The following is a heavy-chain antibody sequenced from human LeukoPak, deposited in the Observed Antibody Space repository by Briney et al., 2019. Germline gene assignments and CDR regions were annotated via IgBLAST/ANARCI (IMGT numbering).Heavy chain of an antibody. CDR3: AKGRLYSSGWSPAPVYYYYGMDV. D-gene: IGHD6-19*01. J-gene: IGHJ6*02. Sequence: PGGSPRLSCAASGFTFSSYAMSWVRQAPGKGLEWVSAISGSGGSTYYADSVKGRFTISRDNSKNTLYLQMNSLRAEDTAVYYCAKGRLYSSGWSPAPVYYYYGMDVWGQGTTVTVSS. CDR2: ISGSGGST. V-gene: IGHV3-23*01. CDR1: GFTFSSYA.